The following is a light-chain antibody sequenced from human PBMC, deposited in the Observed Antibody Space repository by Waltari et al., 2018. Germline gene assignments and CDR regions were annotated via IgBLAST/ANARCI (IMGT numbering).Light chain of an antibody. J-gene: IGKJ1*01. V-gene: IGKV3-15*01. CDR2: GAS. CDR1: QSVSSN. CDR3: QQHNNRPPT. Sequence: EILMTQSPATLSVSPGERAALSCRASQSVSSNLAWYQQKPGQPPRLLIFGASTRATGIPARFIGSGSGTEFTLTISSLQSEDFALYYCQQHNNRPPTFGQGTKVEIK.